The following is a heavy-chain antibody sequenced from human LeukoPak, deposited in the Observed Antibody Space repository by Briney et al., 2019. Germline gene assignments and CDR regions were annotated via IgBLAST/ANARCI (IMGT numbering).Heavy chain of an antibody. D-gene: IGHD5-12*01. CDR3: ARGGYSGYDDFHYFDY. V-gene: IGHV4-34*01. Sequence: PSETLSLTCAVYGGSFSGYYWSWIRQPPGKGLEWIGEINRSGSTNYNPSLKSRVTISVDTSKNQFSLKLSSVTAADTAVYYCARGGYSGYDDFHYFDYWGQGTLVTVSS. J-gene: IGHJ4*02. CDR1: GGSFSGYY. CDR2: INRSGST.